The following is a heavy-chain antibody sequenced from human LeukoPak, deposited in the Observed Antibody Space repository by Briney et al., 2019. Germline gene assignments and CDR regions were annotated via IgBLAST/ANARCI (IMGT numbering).Heavy chain of an antibody. Sequence: SETLSLTCTVSGGSISSSSYYWGWIRQPPGKGLEWIGSIYYSGSTNYNPSLKSRVTISVDTSKNQFSLKLSSVTAADTAVYYCARGSWGARVYYYYGMDVWGQGTTVTVSS. J-gene: IGHJ6*02. V-gene: IGHV4-39*07. CDR2: IYYSGST. CDR3: ARGSWGARVYYYYGMDV. CDR1: GGSISSSSYY. D-gene: IGHD7-27*01.